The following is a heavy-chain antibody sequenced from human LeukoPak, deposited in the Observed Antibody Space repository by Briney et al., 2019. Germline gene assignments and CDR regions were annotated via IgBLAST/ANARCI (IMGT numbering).Heavy chain of an antibody. CDR3: ARVFVYCSGDSCYWGWFDP. CDR2: IYSDNT. J-gene: IGHJ5*02. CDR1: GFTVSSNS. V-gene: IGHV3-53*01. Sequence: GGSLRLSCTVSGFTVSSNSMSWVRQAPGKGLEWVSFIYSDNTHYSDSVKGRFTISRDNSKNTLYLQMNSLRAEDTAVYYCARVFVYCSGDSCYWGWFDPWGQGTLVTVSS. D-gene: IGHD2-15*01.